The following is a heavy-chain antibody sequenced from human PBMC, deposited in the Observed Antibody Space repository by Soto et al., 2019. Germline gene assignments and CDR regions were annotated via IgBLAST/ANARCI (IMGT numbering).Heavy chain of an antibody. J-gene: IGHJ4*02. D-gene: IGHD1-1*01. CDR2: IAHDGSHE. CDR3: AKDIGITVSGMDPNY. CDR1: GFIFRTFD. Sequence: QVRLVESGGGVVQPGRSLRLSCAASGFIFRTFDMHWVRQTPGRGLEWVALIAHDGSHEFHAGSVKGRFTISRDNSKDRLYLQMNSLRVEDTGIYYCAKDIGITVSGMDPNYWGQGILVTVSS. V-gene: IGHV3-30*13.